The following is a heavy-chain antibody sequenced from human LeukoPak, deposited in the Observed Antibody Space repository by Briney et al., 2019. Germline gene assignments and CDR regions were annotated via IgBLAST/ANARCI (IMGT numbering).Heavy chain of an antibody. V-gene: IGHV3-64*01. CDR3: ARGGQSKYDSSGYLNYFDY. J-gene: IGHJ4*02. D-gene: IGHD3-22*01. CDR2: ISSNGGST. Sequence: GGSLRLSCAASGFTFSSYVMYWVRQAPGKGMEYVSSISSNGGSTYYANSVKGRFTISRDNSKNTLYLQMGSLRAEDMAVYYCARGGQSKYDSSGYLNYFDYWGQGTLVTVSS. CDR1: GFTFSSYV.